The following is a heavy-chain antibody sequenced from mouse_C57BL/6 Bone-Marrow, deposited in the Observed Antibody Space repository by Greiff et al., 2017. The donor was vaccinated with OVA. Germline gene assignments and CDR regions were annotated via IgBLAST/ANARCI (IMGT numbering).Heavy chain of an antibody. CDR3: AREEDYYGLNWYFDV. CDR2: IYPGSGST. D-gene: IGHD1-1*01. Sequence: QVQLQQPGAEFVKPGASVKMSCKASGYTFTSYWITWVKQRPGQGLEWIGDIYPGSGSTNYNEKFKSKATLTVDTSSSTAYMQLSSLTSEDSAVYYCAREEDYYGLNWYFDVWGTGTTVTVSS. J-gene: IGHJ1*03. CDR1: GYTFTSYW. V-gene: IGHV1-55*01.